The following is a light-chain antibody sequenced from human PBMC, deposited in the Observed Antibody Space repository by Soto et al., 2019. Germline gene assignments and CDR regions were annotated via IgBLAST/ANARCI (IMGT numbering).Light chain of an antibody. V-gene: IGKV3-11*01. CDR2: GAS. CDR3: QQRSNWPLT. Sequence: EIVLTQSPATLSLSPGERATLACRASQSVNSYLAWYQQKPGQAPRLLIYGASNRATGIPARFSGSGSGTDFPLTISSLEPEDFAVYYCQQRSNWPLTFGGGTKVEIK. J-gene: IGKJ4*01. CDR1: QSVNSY.